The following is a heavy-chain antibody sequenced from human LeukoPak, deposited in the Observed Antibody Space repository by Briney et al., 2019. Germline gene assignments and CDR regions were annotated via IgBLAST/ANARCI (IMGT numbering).Heavy chain of an antibody. CDR1: GGSFSGYY. Sequence: KTSETLSLTCAVYGGSFSGYYWSWIRQPPGKGLEWIGEINHSGSTNYNPSLKSRVTISVDTSKNQFSLKLSSVTAADTAVYYCASLTYYYDSSGPSGDYWGQGTLVTVSS. D-gene: IGHD3-22*01. CDR3: ASLTYYYDSSGPSGDY. CDR2: INHSGST. V-gene: IGHV4-34*01. J-gene: IGHJ4*02.